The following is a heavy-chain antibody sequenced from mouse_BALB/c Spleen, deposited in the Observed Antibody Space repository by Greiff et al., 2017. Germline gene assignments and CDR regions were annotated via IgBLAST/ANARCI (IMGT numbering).Heavy chain of an antibody. D-gene: IGHD2-14*01. Sequence: VQLKQSGAELVKPGASVKISCKASGYTFSSYWIEWVKQTPGHGLEWIGEILPGSGSTYYNEKFKGQATFTADTSSNTAYMQLSSLTSEDSAVYYCAREENRYVYWGQGTLVTVSA. CDR1: GYTFSSYW. CDR3: AREENRYVY. J-gene: IGHJ3*01. V-gene: IGHV1-9*01. CDR2: ILPGSGST.